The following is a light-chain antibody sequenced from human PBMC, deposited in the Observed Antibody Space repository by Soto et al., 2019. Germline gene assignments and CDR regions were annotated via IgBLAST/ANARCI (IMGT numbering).Light chain of an antibody. CDR1: QSISSY. Sequence: DIQMTQSPSSLSASVGDRVTITCRASQSISSYLNWYQQKPGKAPKLLIYAASILQSGVPSRFSGSGSGTDFTLIISSLQPEDFATYCCQRSYSTPYTFGQGTKVEIK. V-gene: IGKV1-39*01. J-gene: IGKJ2*01. CDR3: QRSYSTPYT. CDR2: AAS.